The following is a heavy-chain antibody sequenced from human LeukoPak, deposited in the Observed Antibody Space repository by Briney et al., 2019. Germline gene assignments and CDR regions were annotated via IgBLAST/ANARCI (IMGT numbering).Heavy chain of an antibody. V-gene: IGHV3-48*04. J-gene: IGHJ4*02. CDR3: ARVVYSYYFDY. CDR2: ISSSSSTI. Sequence: GGSLRLSCAASGFTFSSFGVNWVRQAPGKGLEWVSYISSSSSTIYYADSVKGRFTISRDNAKNSLYLQMNSLRAEDTAVYYCARVVYSYYFDYWGQGTLVTVSS. D-gene: IGHD2-15*01. CDR1: GFTFSSFG.